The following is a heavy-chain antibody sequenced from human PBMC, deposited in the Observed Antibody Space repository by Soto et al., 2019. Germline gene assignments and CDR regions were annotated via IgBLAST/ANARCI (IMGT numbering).Heavy chain of an antibody. D-gene: IGHD3-3*01. J-gene: IGHJ6*03. V-gene: IGHV1-8*01. CDR1: GYTFTSYD. Sequence: ASVKVSCKASGYTFTSYDINWVRQATGQGLEWMGWMNPNSGNTGYAQKFQGRVTMTRNTSISTAYMELSSLRSEDTAVYYCARVNLVYDFWSGYSSDYYMDVWGKGTTVTVSS. CDR3: ARVNLVYDFWSGYSSDYYMDV. CDR2: MNPNSGNT.